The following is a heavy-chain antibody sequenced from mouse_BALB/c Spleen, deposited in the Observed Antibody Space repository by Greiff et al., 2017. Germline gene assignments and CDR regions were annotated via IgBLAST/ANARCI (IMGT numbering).Heavy chain of an antibody. CDR2: ISSGGSYT. J-gene: IGHJ1*01. D-gene: IGHD1-1*01. CDR3: ARPPYYYGSTSYWYFDV. CDR1: GFTFSSYG. Sequence: EVQGVESGGDLVKPGGSLKLSCAASGFTFSSYGMSWVRQTPDKRLEWVATISSGGSYTYYPDSVKGRFTISRDNAKNTLYLQMSSLKSEDTAMYYCARPPYYYGSTSYWYFDVWGAGTTVTVSS. V-gene: IGHV5-6*01.